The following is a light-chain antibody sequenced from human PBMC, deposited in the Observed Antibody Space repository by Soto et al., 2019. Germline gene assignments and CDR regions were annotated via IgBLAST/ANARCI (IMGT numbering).Light chain of an antibody. CDR2: LGS. V-gene: IGKV2-28*01. CDR3: MQSLQTWT. Sequence: DIVMTQSPLSLPVTPGEPASISCRSSQSLLHSNGYNYLDWYLQKPGQSPQLLIYLGSNRASGVPDRFSGSGSGTYFPRNISRVEAEDVGVYYCMQSLQTWTLGQGTKVEIK. CDR1: QSLLHSNGYNY. J-gene: IGKJ1*01.